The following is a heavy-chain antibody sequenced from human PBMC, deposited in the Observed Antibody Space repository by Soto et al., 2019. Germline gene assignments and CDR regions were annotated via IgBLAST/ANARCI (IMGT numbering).Heavy chain of an antibody. CDR3: ARHVPPAGYYSGMDV. V-gene: IGHV1-69*12. Sequence: QVQLVQSGAEVKKPGSSVKVSCKASGGTFSSYAISWVRQAPGQGLEWMGGIIPIFGTANYAQKFQGRVTITADESPSTASMERSSLRSEDRAVYYCARHVPPAGYYSGMDVWGQGTTVTVSS. J-gene: IGHJ6*02. CDR1: GGTFSSYA. CDR2: IIPIFGTA. D-gene: IGHD2-2*01.